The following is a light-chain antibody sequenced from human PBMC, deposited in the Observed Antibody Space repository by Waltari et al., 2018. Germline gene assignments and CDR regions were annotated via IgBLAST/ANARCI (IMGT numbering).Light chain of an antibody. CDR1: QGISSY. J-gene: IGKJ2*03. CDR2: AAS. V-gene: IGKV1-17*01. CDR3: LQHNSYPYS. Sequence: DIQMTQSPSSLSASVGDTVTITCRASQGISSYLNWFQQKPGKAPKLLIYAASSLESGVPSRFSGSGSWTEFTLTISSLQPEDFAAYYCLQHNSYPYSFGQGTKVEIK.